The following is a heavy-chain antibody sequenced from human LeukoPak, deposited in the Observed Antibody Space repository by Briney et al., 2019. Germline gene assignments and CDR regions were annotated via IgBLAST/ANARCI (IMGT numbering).Heavy chain of an antibody. D-gene: IGHD2-8*01. CDR1: GGSFSGYY. V-gene: IGHV4-34*01. CDR3: ARDRPVLMVYAASFDP. Sequence: SETLSLTCAVYGGSFSGYYWSWIRQPPGKGLEWIGKINHSGSTNYNPSLKSRVTISVDTSKNQFSLKLSSVTAADTAVYYCARDRPVLMVYAASFDPWGQGTLVTVSS. CDR2: INHSGST. J-gene: IGHJ5*02.